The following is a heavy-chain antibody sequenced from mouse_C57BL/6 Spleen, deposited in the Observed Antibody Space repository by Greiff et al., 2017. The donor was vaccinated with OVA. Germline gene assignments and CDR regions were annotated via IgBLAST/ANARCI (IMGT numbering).Heavy chain of an antibody. CDR2: IYPGDGDT. CDR3: ARWGYDYGYFDV. Sequence: VQLQQSGAELVKPGASVKISCKASGYAFSSYWMNWVKQRPGKGLEWIGQIYPGDGDTNYNGKFKGKATLTADKSSSTAYMQLSSLTSEDSAVYFCARWGYDYGYFDVWGTGTTVTVSS. J-gene: IGHJ1*03. CDR1: GYAFSSYW. D-gene: IGHD2-3*01. V-gene: IGHV1-80*01.